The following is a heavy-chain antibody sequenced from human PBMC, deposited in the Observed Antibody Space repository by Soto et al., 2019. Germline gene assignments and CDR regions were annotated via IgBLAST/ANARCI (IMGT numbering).Heavy chain of an antibody. D-gene: IGHD2-15*01. Sequence: EVQLLESGGGLVQPGGSLRLSCAASGFTFSSYAMSWVRQAPGKGLEWVSAISGSGGSTYYADSVKGRFTISRDNSKNTLYLQMNGLRAEDTAVYYCAKAGHSPGAANYDYYGMDVWGQGTTVTVSS. CDR1: GFTFSSYA. J-gene: IGHJ6*02. CDR3: AKAGHSPGAANYDYYGMDV. CDR2: ISGSGGST. V-gene: IGHV3-23*01.